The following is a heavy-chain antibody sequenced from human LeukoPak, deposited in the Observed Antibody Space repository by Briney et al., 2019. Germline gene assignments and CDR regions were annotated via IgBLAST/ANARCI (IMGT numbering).Heavy chain of an antibody. Sequence: PSETLSLTCAVYGGSFSGYYWSWIRQPPGRGLEWIGEINHSGSTNYNPSLKSRVTISVDTSKNQFSLKLSSVTAADTAVYYCARGSDTAMVTGFDYWGQGTLVTVSS. CDR3: ARGSDTAMVTGFDY. D-gene: IGHD5-18*01. V-gene: IGHV4-34*01. CDR2: INHSGST. J-gene: IGHJ4*02. CDR1: GGSFSGYY.